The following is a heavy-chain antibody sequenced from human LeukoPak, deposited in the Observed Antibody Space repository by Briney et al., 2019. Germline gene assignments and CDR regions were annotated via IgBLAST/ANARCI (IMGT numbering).Heavy chain of an antibody. CDR3: ARDKSIPNLDAFDI. Sequence: PSETLSLTCSVSGGSITSYYWSWIRQPPGKGLEWIGYIYYSGSTNYNPSLKSRVTIAVDTSKNQFSLKLSSVTAADTAVYYCARDKSIPNLDAFDICGQRTMVTVSS. CDR1: GGSITSYY. CDR2: IYYSGST. J-gene: IGHJ3*02. V-gene: IGHV4-59*01. D-gene: IGHD1-14*01.